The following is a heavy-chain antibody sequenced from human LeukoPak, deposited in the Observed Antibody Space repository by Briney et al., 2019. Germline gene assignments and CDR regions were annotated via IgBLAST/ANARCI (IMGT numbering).Heavy chain of an antibody. CDR1: GFTFSDYY. V-gene: IGHV3-11*01. Sequence: GGSLRLSCAASGFTFSDYYMSWIRQAPGKGVEWGSYISSSGSTIYYADSVKGGFTISRDNAKNSLYLQMNSLRAEDTAVYYCARPLGYCSSTSCQNPGYFDYWGQGTLVTVSS. CDR3: ARPLGYCSSTSCQNPGYFDY. D-gene: IGHD2-2*01. J-gene: IGHJ4*02. CDR2: ISSSGSTI.